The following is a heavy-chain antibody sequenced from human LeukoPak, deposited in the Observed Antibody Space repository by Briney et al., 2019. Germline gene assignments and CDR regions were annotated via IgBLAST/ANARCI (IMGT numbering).Heavy chain of an antibody. CDR3: ARGLDYYGSGSYYTWFDP. Sequence: ASVKASCKASGYTFTSYDINWVRQATGQGLEWMGWMNPNSGNTGYAQKFQGRVTMTRNTSISTAYMELSSLRSEDTAVYYCARGLDYYGSGSYYTWFDPWGQGTLVTVSS. D-gene: IGHD3-10*01. CDR1: GYTFTSYD. J-gene: IGHJ5*02. CDR2: MNPNSGNT. V-gene: IGHV1-8*01.